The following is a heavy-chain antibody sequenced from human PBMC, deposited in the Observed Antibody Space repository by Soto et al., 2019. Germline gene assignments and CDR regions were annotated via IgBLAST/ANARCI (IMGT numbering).Heavy chain of an antibody. CDR3: AATHYDFWSGYRY. V-gene: IGHV3-23*01. CDR1: GFTFSTYA. Sequence: GGSLRLSCAASGFTFSTYAMSWVRQAPGKGLEWVSAISGSGVTTYYADSVKGRFTISRDNSKNTLYLQMNSLRVEDTAVYYCAATHYDFWSGYRYWGQGTLVTVSS. J-gene: IGHJ4*02. D-gene: IGHD3-3*01. CDR2: ISGSGVTT.